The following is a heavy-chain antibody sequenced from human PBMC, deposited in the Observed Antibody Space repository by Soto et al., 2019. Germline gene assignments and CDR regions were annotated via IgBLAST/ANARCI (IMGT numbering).Heavy chain of an antibody. Sequence: SETLSLTCTVSGGSISTYYWSWIRQPPGKGLEWIGYIYYSGSTNYNPSLKSRVTISVDTSKNQFSLKLSSVTAADTAVYYCDRGKVGATTLYGMDVWGQGTTVTVSS. D-gene: IGHD1-26*01. CDR2: IYYSGST. CDR1: GGSISTYY. CDR3: DRGKVGATTLYGMDV. J-gene: IGHJ6*02. V-gene: IGHV4-59*01.